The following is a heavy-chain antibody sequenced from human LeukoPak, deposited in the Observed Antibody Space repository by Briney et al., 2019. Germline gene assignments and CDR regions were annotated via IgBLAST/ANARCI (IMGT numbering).Heavy chain of an antibody. V-gene: IGHV3-74*01. J-gene: IGHJ4*02. CDR3: ARDLSSGYYPELFDY. CDR1: GFTFSSYW. D-gene: IGHD3-22*01. CDR2: INSDGSST. Sequence: GSLRLSCAASGFTFSSYWMHWVRQAPGKGLVWVSRINSDGSSTSYADSVKGRFTISRDNAKNTLYLQMNNLRAEDTAAYYCARDLSSGYYPELFDYWGQGTLVTVSS.